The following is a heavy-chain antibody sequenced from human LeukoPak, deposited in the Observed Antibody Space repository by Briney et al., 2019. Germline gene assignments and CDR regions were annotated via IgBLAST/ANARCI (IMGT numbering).Heavy chain of an antibody. J-gene: IGHJ6*04. Sequence: GGSLRLFCAASGFPFSRYEMKWVGQAPGKGLEGVSYISSWCSTIYYADSVKGRFTISRDNAKNSLYLQMNSLRAEDTSVYYCAELGISMIGGVWGKGTTVTISS. D-gene: IGHD3-10*02. V-gene: IGHV3-48*03. CDR2: ISSWCSTI. CDR1: GFPFSRYE. CDR3: AELGISMIGGV.